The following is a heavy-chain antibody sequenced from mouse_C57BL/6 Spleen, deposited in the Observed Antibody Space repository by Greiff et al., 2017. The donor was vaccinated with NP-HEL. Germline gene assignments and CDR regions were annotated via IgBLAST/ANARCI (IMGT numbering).Heavy chain of an antibody. CDR2: IDPETGGT. Sequence: VQLQQSGAELVRPGASVTLSCKASGYTFTDYEMHWVKQTPVHGLEWIGAIDPETGGTAYNQKFKGKAILTADKSSSTAYMELRSLTSEDSADYYCRITTVVATDAMDYWGQGTSVTVSS. CDR1: GYTFTDYE. CDR3: RITTVVATDAMDY. D-gene: IGHD1-1*01. V-gene: IGHV1-15*01. J-gene: IGHJ4*01.